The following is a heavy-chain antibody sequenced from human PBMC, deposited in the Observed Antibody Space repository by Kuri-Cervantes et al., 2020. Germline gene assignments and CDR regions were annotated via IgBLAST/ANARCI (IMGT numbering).Heavy chain of an antibody. CDR2: IKSKANDETT. CDR3: TTGPYSSSWYLYDY. J-gene: IGHJ4*02. D-gene: IGHD6-13*01. CDR1: GFTFSDAW. V-gene: IGHV3-15*01. Sequence: GGSLRLSCAASGFTFSDAWMSWVRQAPGKGLEWVGRIKSKANDETTDYAAPVKGRFTISRDDSKNTLYLQMNSLKTEDTAVYYCTTGPYSSSWYLYDYWGQGTLVTVSS.